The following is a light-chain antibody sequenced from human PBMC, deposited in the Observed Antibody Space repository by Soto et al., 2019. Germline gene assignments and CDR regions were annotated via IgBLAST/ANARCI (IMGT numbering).Light chain of an antibody. CDR3: QQSYSTPIT. V-gene: IGKV1-39*01. J-gene: IGKJ5*01. CDR2: AAS. Sequence: DIQMTQSPSSLSASVGDRVTIPCRASQTISRNLNWYQQKPGKAPKLLIYAASSLQSGVPSRFSGSGSGTDFTLTISSLQPEDFATYYCQQSYSTPITFGQGTRLEIK. CDR1: QTISRN.